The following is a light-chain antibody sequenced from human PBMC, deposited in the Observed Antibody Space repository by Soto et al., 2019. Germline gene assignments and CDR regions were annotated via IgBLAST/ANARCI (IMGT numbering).Light chain of an antibody. CDR3: QQRNIWPPVT. CDR1: QSVGGTF. Sequence: EIVLTQSPGTLSLSPGEGVTLSCRASQSVGGTFLAWYQQKGGQAPRLLIHGASNRATGIPDRFSGSGSGTDFTLTISRLEPEDSAVYYCQQRNIWPPVTFGQGTRLEIK. V-gene: IGKV3D-20*02. CDR2: GAS. J-gene: IGKJ5*01.